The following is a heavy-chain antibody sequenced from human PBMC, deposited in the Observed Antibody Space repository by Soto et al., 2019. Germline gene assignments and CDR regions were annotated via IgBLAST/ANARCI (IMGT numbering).Heavy chain of an antibody. V-gene: IGHV4-4*07. CDR2: IHSTRSP. D-gene: IGHD4-17*01. J-gene: IGHJ5*02. CDR1: GDSVSKYY. CDR3: ARSPAYGDYANLDT. Sequence: ETLSLTCTVSGDSVSKYYWNWIRQPAGKGLEWIGRIHSTRSPNYNPSLKSRVTMSVGTSKNQFSLKLNLTSVTAADTAVYYCARSPAYGDYANLDTWGQGTLVTVSS.